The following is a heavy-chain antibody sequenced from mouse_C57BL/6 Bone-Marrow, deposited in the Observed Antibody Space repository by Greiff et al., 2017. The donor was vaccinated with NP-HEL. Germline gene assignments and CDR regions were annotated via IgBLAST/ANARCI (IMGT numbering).Heavy chain of an antibody. CDR2: IYPSDSET. CDR3: ARRSTMVTTDYAMDY. D-gene: IGHD2-2*01. Sequence: VQLQQPGAELVRPGSSVKLSCKASGYTFTSYWMDWVKQRPGQGLEWIGNIYPSDSETHYNQKFKDKATLTVDKSSSTAYMQLSSLTSEDSAVYYCARRSTMVTTDYAMDYWGQGTSVTVSS. V-gene: IGHV1-61*01. CDR1: GYTFTSYW. J-gene: IGHJ4*01.